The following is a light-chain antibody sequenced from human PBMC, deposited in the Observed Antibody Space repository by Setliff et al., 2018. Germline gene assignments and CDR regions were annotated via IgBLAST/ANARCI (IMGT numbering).Light chain of an antibody. CDR3: SSYTSSSTYV. Sequence: QSALTQPASVSGSPGQSITISCTGTSSDVGDYNYVSWYQQHPGKAPKVMIYEVSNRPSGVSNRFSGFKSGNTASLTISGLQAEDEADYYCSSYTSSSTYVFGTGTKATVL. CDR1: SSDVGDYNY. V-gene: IGLV2-14*01. CDR2: EVS. J-gene: IGLJ1*01.